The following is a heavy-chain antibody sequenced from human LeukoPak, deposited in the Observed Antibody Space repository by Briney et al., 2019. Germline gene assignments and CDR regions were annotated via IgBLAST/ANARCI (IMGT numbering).Heavy chain of an antibody. CDR1: GFTVSSNY. J-gene: IGHJ3*02. CDR3: AADLWFGELSNDAFDI. V-gene: IGHV3-66*01. Sequence: GGSLRFSCAASGFTVSSNYLSWVRQAPGKGLEWVSFIYSGGSTYYADSVKGRFTISRDNSKNTLYLQMNSLRAEDTAVYYCAADLWFGELSNDAFDIWGQGTMVTVSS. CDR2: IYSGGST. D-gene: IGHD3-10*01.